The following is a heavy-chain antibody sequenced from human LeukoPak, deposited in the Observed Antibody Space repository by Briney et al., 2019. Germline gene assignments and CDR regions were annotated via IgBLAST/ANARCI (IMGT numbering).Heavy chain of an antibody. CDR1: GGSFSGYY. CDR3: ARGRQGYCSSTSCYFRRGYFDY. Sequence: SETLSLTCAVYGGSFSGYYWSWIRQPPGKGLEWIGEINHSGSTNYNPSLKSRVIISVDTSKNQFSLKLSSVIAADTAVYYCARGRQGYCSSTSCYFRRGYFDYWGQGTLVTVSS. J-gene: IGHJ4*02. CDR2: INHSGST. V-gene: IGHV4-34*01. D-gene: IGHD2-2*01.